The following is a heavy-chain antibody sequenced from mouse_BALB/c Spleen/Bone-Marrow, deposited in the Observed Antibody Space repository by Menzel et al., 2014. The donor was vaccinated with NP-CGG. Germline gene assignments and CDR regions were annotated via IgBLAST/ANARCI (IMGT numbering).Heavy chain of an antibody. D-gene: IGHD2-1*01. V-gene: IGHV2-9*02. CDR2: IWAGGST. Sequence: VKLVESGPGLVAPSQSLSITCTVSGFSSTSYGVHWVRQPPGKGLEWLGVIWAGGSTNYNSALMSRLGISKDNSKSQVFLKMNSLQTDDTAMYYCARDRDYGNYGWFAYWGQGTLVTVSA. CDR1: GFSSTSYG. CDR3: ARDRDYGNYGWFAY. J-gene: IGHJ3*01.